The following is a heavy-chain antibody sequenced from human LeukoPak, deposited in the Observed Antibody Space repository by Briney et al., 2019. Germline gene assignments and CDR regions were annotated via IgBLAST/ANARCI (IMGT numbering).Heavy chain of an antibody. CDR2: INHSGST. J-gene: IGHJ5*02. CDR3: ARIVVILPDNNWFDP. CDR1: GGSFSGYY. D-gene: IGHD3-22*01. Sequence: SETLSLTCAVYGGSFSGYYWSWIRQPPGKGLEWIGEINHSGSTNYNPSLKNRVTISVDTSKNQFSLKLSSVTAADTAVYYCARIVVILPDNNWFDPWGQGTLVTVSS. V-gene: IGHV4-34*01.